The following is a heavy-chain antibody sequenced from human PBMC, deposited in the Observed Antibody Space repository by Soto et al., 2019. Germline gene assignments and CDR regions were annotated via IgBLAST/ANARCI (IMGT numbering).Heavy chain of an antibody. D-gene: IGHD1-1*01. V-gene: IGHV1-18*01. CDR1: GYDFTTYG. CDR2: ISAHNGNT. J-gene: IGHJ4*02. CDR3: ARGRYGDY. Sequence: QVHLVQSGAEVKNPGASVKVSCKGSGYDFTTYGITWVRQAPGQGLEWMAWISAHNGNTNYAPNLQGRVTVTRDTSTSTALIELRRLRSDDTAVYYCARGRYGDYWGQGALVTVSS.